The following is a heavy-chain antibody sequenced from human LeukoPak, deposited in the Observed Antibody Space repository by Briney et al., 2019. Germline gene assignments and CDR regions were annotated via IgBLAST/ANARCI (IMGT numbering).Heavy chain of an antibody. CDR3: ARDRAGLDY. D-gene: IGHD3-10*01. J-gene: IGHJ4*02. V-gene: IGHV1-46*01. Sequence: ASVKVSCKASGYTFTSYYMHWVRQAPGQGLEWMAILNPSGGSSNYAQKFQGRATLTRATSTGTVYMELSSLRAEDTAVYYCARDRAGLDYWGQGTLVTVSS. CDR2: LNPSGGSS. CDR1: GYTFTSYY.